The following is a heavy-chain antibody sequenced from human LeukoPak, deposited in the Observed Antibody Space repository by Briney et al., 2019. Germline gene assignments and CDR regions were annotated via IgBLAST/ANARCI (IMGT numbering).Heavy chain of an antibody. CDR3: SGDLNWHHDS. CDR2: SIPIFDRT. D-gene: IGHD3-16*01. Sequence: ASVKVSFKASGGTFGIYTINWVRQAPGQGPEWMGRSIPIFDRTNYARNFQGRVTITADKSTTTVYMELTSLRSDDTAVYYCSGDLNWHHDSWGQGTLVTVSS. CDR1: GGTFGIYT. J-gene: IGHJ5*02. V-gene: IGHV1-69*08.